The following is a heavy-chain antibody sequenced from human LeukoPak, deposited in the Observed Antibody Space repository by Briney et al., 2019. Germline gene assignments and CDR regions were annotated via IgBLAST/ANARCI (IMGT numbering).Heavy chain of an antibody. CDR1: GGSIGSDTYY. CDR2: IYYSGST. V-gene: IGHV4-39*07. J-gene: IGHJ3*02. CDR3: VTSINVVSVVISHADAFDI. D-gene: IGHD3-22*01. Sequence: SETLSLTCTVSGGSIGSDTYYWGWIRQSPGKGLEWIGSIYYSGSTNYNPSLKNRVTISVDTSKNQFSLKLSSVTAEDTAVYYCVTSINVVSVVISHADAFDIWGQGTMVTVSS.